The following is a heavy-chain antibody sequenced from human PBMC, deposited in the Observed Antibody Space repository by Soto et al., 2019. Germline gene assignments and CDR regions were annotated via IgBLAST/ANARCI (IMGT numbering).Heavy chain of an antibody. CDR1: GFTFSSYA. V-gene: IGHV3-30-3*01. J-gene: IGHJ6*02. Sequence: GGSLRLSCAASGFTFSSYAMHWVRQAPGKGLEWVAVISYDGSNKYYADSVKGRFTISRDNSKNTLYLQMNSLRAEDTAVYYCARDFRYCSSTSCYNYYYGMDVWGQGTTVTVSS. CDR3: ARDFRYCSSTSCYNYYYGMDV. D-gene: IGHD2-2*02. CDR2: ISYDGSNK.